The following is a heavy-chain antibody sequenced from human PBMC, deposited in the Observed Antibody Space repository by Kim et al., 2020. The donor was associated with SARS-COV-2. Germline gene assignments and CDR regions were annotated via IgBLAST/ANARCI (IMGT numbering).Heavy chain of an antibody. CDR3: ARRPHPNCSGGSCQTYYYGMDV. D-gene: IGHD2-15*01. J-gene: IGHJ6*02. Sequence: SVKVSCKASGGTFSSYAISWVRQAPGQGLEWMGGIIPIFGTANYAQKFQGRVTITADESTSTAYMELSSLRSEDTAVYYCARRPHPNCSGGSCQTYYYGMDVWGQGTTVTVSS. V-gene: IGHV1-69*13. CDR1: GGTFSSYA. CDR2: IIPIFGTA.